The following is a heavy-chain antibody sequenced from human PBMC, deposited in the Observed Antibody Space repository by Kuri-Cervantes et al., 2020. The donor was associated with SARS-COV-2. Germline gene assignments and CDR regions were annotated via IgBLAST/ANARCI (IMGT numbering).Heavy chain of an antibody. CDR2: IYYSGST. CDR3: ARRACSSISCYRALRAFDI. Sequence: GSLRLSCTVSGGSISSSSYYWGWIRQPPGKGLEWIGSIYYSGSTYYNPSLKSRVTISVDTSKNQFSLKLSSVTAADTAVYYCARRACSSISCYRALRAFDIWGQGTMVTVSS. CDR1: GGSISSSSYY. V-gene: IGHV4-39*01. J-gene: IGHJ3*02. D-gene: IGHD2-2*01.